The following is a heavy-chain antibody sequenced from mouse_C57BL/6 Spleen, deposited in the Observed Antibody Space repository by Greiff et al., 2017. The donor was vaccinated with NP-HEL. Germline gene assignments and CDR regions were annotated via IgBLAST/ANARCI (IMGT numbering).Heavy chain of an antibody. J-gene: IGHJ2*01. CDR3: ARHEDRGYGSSYYFDY. CDR1: GYTFTEYT. Sequence: VQRVESGAELVKPGASVKLSCKASGYTFTEYTIHWVKQRSGQGLEWIGWFYPGSGSIKYNEKFKDKATLTADKSSSTVYMELSRLTSEDSAVYFCARHEDRGYGSSYYFDYWGQGTTLTVSS. D-gene: IGHD1-1*01. CDR2: FYPGSGSI. V-gene: IGHV1-62-2*01.